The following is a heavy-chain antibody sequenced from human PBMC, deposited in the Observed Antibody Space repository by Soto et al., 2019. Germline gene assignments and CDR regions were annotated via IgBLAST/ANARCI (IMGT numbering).Heavy chain of an antibody. CDR2: INYSGST. CDR3: ARGGYSYGVAIDY. D-gene: IGHD5-18*01. V-gene: IGHV4-39*01. Sequence: PSETLYLTCTVSGGSISSSSYYWGWIRQPPGKGLEWIGNINYSGSTNYNPSLKSRVTISVDTSKNQFSLKLSSMTAADTAVYYCARGGYSYGVAIDYWGQGTLVTVSS. CDR1: GGSISSSSYY. J-gene: IGHJ4*02.